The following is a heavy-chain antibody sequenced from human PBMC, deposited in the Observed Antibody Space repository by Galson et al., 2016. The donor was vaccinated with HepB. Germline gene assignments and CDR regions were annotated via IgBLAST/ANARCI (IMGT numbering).Heavy chain of an antibody. CDR2: ISGSGDST. CDR1: GFTFNNYA. Sequence: SLRLSCAASGFTFNNYAMSWVRQAPGKGLEWVSAISGSGDSTYYADSVKGRFTISRDNSKNTLYLQMYSLRAEDTAVYYCAKDRYSRSWLADDWGQGTLVTVSS. CDR3: AKDRYSRSWLADD. V-gene: IGHV3-23*01. D-gene: IGHD6-13*01. J-gene: IGHJ4*02.